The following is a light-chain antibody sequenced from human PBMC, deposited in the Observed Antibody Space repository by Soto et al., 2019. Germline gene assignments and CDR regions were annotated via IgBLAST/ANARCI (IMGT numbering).Light chain of an antibody. V-gene: IGLV2-11*01. CDR2: DVI. J-gene: IGLJ2*01. CDR1: SSDVGAYNY. CDR3: CSYAGNFYVV. Sequence: QSALTQPRSVSGSPGQSVTISCTGTSSDVGAYNYVSWYQQHPGKAPKLMIYDVIKRPSGVPDRFSGSKSGDKASLTSSGLQAEDEADYFCCSYAGNFYVVFGGGTKLTVL.